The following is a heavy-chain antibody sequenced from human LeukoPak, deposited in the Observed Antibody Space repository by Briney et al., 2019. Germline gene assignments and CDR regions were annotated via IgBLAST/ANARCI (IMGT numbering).Heavy chain of an antibody. CDR3: AKLSGSYLDP. V-gene: IGHV4-34*01. CDR1: GGSFSGYY. CDR2: INHSGST. D-gene: IGHD1-26*01. Sequence: PETLSLTCAVYGGSFSGYYWSGIRQPPGKGLEWIGKINHSGSTNYNPSLKSRVTISVDTSKNQFSLKLSSVTAADTAVYYCAKLSGSYLDPWGQGTLVTVSS. J-gene: IGHJ5*02.